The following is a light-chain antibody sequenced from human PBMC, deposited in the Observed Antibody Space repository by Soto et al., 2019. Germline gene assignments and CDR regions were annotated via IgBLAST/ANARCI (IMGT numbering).Light chain of an antibody. Sequence: QSALTQPRSVSGSPGHSVTMSCTGTSSDVGGHNYVSWYQQHPGKAPKLMVYDVSKRPSGVPDRFSGSKPGNTASLTISGLQAEDEADYYCCSFAGSYNVVFGGGTKLTVL. V-gene: IGLV2-11*01. CDR2: DVS. CDR1: SSDVGGHNY. CDR3: CSFAGSYNVV. J-gene: IGLJ2*01.